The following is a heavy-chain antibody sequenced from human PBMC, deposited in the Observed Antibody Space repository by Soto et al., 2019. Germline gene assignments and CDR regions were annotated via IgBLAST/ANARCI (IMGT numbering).Heavy chain of an antibody. V-gene: IGHV1-69*13. CDR3: ARGGGNDQSGSGIYQFGYGMDV. Sequence: SGKVPCNASGGTFSCYAIGSVRHAPGQGLEWMGGIIHVFGTANYAQKFQGRVKINEDESTRTGYMELSRLRYEDTAVYYCARGGGNDQSGSGIYQFGYGMDVWGQGTTVPVYS. D-gene: IGHD3-10*01. J-gene: IGHJ6*01. CDR2: IIHVFGTA. CDR1: GGTFSCYA.